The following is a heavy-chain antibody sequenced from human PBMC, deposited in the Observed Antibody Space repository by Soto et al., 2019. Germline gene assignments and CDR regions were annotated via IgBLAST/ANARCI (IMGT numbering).Heavy chain of an antibody. CDR2: IKQDGSEK. CDR1: GFTFSSYW. J-gene: IGHJ6*03. V-gene: IGHV3-7*01. CDR3: ARDSEAVAGSKYYYYYMDV. D-gene: IGHD6-19*01. Sequence: GGSLRLSCAASGFTFSSYWMSWVRQAPGKGLEWVANIKQDGSEKYYVDSAKGRFTISRDNAKNSLYLQMNSLRAEDTAVYYCARDSEAVAGSKYYYYYMDVWGKGTTVTVSS.